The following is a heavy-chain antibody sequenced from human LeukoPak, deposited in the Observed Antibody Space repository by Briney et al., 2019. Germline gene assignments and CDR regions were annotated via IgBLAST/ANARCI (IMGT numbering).Heavy chain of an antibody. D-gene: IGHD3-3*01. CDR2: ISYDGSNK. J-gene: IGHJ4*02. Sequence: GGSLRLSCAASGFTFSSYAMHWVRQAPGKGLEWVAVISYDGSNKYYADSVKGRFTISRDNSKNTLYLQMNSLRAEDTAVYYCAKPLYDFWSGYDYWGQGTLVTVSS. V-gene: IGHV3-30*04. CDR3: AKPLYDFWSGYDY. CDR1: GFTFSSYA.